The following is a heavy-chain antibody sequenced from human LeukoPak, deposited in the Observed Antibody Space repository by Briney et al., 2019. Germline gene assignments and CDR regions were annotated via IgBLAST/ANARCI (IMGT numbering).Heavy chain of an antibody. V-gene: IGHV1-69*13. Sequence: SVKVSCKASGGAFSSYAISWVRQAPGQGLEWMGGIIPIFGTANYAQKFQGRVTITADESTSTAYMELSSLRSEDTAVYYCARTTVVTPSSHAFDIWGQGTVVTVSS. CDR1: GGAFSSYA. J-gene: IGHJ3*02. D-gene: IGHD4-23*01. CDR3: ARTTVVTPSSHAFDI. CDR2: IIPIFGTA.